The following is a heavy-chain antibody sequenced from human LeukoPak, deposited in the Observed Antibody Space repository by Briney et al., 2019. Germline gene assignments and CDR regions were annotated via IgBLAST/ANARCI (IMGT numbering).Heavy chain of an antibody. CDR2: ISSSSSYI. D-gene: IGHD3-3*01. V-gene: IGHV3-21*01. CDR3: ARWGGPLGGREDFWSAYGAFDI. CDR1: GFTFSSYS. Sequence: TGGSLRLSCAASGFTFSSYSMNWVRQAPGKGLEWVSSISSSSSYIYYADSVKGRFTISRDNAKNSLYLQMNSLRAEDTAVYYCARWGGPLGGREDFWSAYGAFDIWGQGTMVTVSS. J-gene: IGHJ3*02.